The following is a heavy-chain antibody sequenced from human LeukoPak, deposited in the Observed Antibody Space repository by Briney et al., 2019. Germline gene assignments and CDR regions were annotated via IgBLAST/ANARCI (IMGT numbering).Heavy chain of an antibody. CDR2: ISYDGSNK. CDR1: GFTFSSYA. CDR3: ARSSPDYYMDV. V-gene: IGHV3-30*04. J-gene: IGHJ6*03. Sequence: GGSLRLSCAASGFTFSSYAMHWVRQAPGKGLEWVAVISYDGSNKYYADSVKGRFTISRDNSKNTLYLQMNSLRAEDTAVYYCARSSPDYYMDVWGKGTTVTVSS.